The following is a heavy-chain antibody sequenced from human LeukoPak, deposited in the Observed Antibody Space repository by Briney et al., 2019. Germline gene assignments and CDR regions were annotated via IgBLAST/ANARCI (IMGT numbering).Heavy chain of an antibody. CDR1: GGSISSSSYY. J-gene: IGHJ4*02. CDR3: ARHASVSGNWPRPLDY. Sequence: SETLSLTCTVSGGSISSSSYYWGWVRQPPGKGLEWIANIYYSGSTYYSPSLRSRVTISVDTSKNQFSLKLTSVTAADTAVYYCARHASVSGNWPRPLDYWGQGSLVTGSS. D-gene: IGHD3-3*01. CDR2: IYYSGST. V-gene: IGHV4-39*01.